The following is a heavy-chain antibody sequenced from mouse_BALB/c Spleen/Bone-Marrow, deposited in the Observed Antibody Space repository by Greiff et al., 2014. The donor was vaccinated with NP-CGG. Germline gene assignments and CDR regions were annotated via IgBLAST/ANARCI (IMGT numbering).Heavy chain of an antibody. J-gene: IGHJ4*01. Sequence: VQVVESGAKLVRPGVSVKISCKGSGYTFTDHAIHWVKRSHAKSLEWIGVISGYYGDAIYNQKLKGKATMTVDKSSSTAYMELARLTSEDSAIYYCARSGKVRNAMDYWGQGTSVTVSS. CDR3: ARSGKVRNAMDY. CDR2: ISGYYGDA. CDR1: GYTFTDHA. D-gene: IGHD2-14*01. V-gene: IGHV1S137*01.